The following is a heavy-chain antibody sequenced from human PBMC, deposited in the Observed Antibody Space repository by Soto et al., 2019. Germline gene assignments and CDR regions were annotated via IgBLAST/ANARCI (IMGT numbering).Heavy chain of an antibody. D-gene: IGHD3-10*01. V-gene: IGHV3-21*01. J-gene: IGHJ6*02. CDR3: ARGRITMVRGVGKNYYYGMDV. CDR1: GFTFSSYS. CDR2: ISSSSSYI. Sequence: GGSLRLSCAASGFTFSSYSMNWVRQAPGKGLEWVSSISSSSSYIYYADSVKGRFTISRDNAKNSLYLQMNSLRAEDTAVYYCARGRITMVRGVGKNYYYGMDVWGQGTTVTVSS.